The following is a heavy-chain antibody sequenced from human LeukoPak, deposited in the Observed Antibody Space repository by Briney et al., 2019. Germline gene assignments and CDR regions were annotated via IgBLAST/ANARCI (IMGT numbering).Heavy chain of an antibody. CDR3: ARDRRDTSMVWDY. CDR2: IYYSGST. CDR1: GGSLSSSSYY. Sequence: SETLSLTCTVSGGSLSSSSYYWGWIRQPPGKGLEWIGSIYYSGSTYYNPSLKSRVTISVDTSKNQFSLKLSSVTAADTAVYYCARDRRDTSMVWDYWGQGTLVTVSS. J-gene: IGHJ4*02. D-gene: IGHD5-18*01. V-gene: IGHV4-39*07.